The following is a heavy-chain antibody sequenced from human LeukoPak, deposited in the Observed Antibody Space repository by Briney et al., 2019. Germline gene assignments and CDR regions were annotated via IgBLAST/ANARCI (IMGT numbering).Heavy chain of an antibody. J-gene: IGHJ4*02. CDR2: IYSGGST. CDR1: GFTVSSNY. CDR3: ASGSRSYGFDY. D-gene: IGHD1-26*01. Sequence: GGSLRLSCVASGFTVSSNYMSWVRQAPGKGLEWVSVIYSGGSTYYADSVKGRFTISRDNSKNTLYLQMNSLRVEDTAVYYCASGSRSYGFDYWGQGTLVTVSS. V-gene: IGHV3-53*01.